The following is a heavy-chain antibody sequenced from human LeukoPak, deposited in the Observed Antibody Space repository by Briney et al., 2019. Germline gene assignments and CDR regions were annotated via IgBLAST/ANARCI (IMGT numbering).Heavy chain of an antibody. CDR2: IIPIFGTA. CDR3: ANLKQSSSWSPWFDP. Sequence: GASVKVSCKASGGTFSSYAISWVRQAPGQGLEWMGGIIPIFGTANYAQKFQGRVTITADESTSTAYMELSSLRSEDTAVYYCANLKQSSSWSPWFDPWGQGTLVTVSS. CDR1: GGTFSSYA. J-gene: IGHJ5*02. V-gene: IGHV1-69*13. D-gene: IGHD6-13*01.